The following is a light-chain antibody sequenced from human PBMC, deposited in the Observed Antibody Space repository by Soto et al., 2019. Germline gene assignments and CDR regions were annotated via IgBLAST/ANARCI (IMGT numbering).Light chain of an antibody. CDR3: QQYNSHAGYT. CDR2: DAS. Sequence: DIQMTQSPSTLSASVGDRVTITCRASQSISIWLAWYQQKPGKAPKLLIYDASSLESEVPSRFSGSRSGTEFTLTISSLQPDDFATYYGQQYNSHAGYTFGQGTRLE. CDR1: QSISIW. J-gene: IGKJ2*01. V-gene: IGKV1-5*01.